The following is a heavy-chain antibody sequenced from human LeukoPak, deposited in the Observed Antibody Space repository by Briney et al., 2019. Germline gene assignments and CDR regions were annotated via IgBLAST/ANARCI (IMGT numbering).Heavy chain of an antibody. D-gene: IGHD3-22*01. CDR2: ISGSGGST. CDR1: GFTFSSYA. V-gene: IGHV3-23*01. CDR3: ASNTVDSSGYYYVDY. J-gene: IGHJ4*02. Sequence: PGGSLRLSCAASGFTFSSYAMSWVRQAPGKGLEWVSAISGSGGSTYYADSVKGRFTISRDNAKNSLYLQMNSLRAEDTAVYYCASNTVDSSGYYYVDYWGQGTLVTVSS.